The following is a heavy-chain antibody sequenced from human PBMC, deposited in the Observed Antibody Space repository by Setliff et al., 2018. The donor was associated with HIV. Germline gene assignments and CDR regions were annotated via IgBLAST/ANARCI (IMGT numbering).Heavy chain of an antibody. J-gene: IGHJ4*02. CDR3: ARDFGGRWTFDY. Sequence: GASVKVSCKASGYTFTNSFMHWVRQAPGQGLEWMEIVNPSDGSTSNSQKFQGRVTMTRDTSTTTVYMELSSLTSEDTAIYYCARDFGGRWTFDYWGQGTLVTVSS. D-gene: IGHD3-10*01. CDR1: GYTFTNSF. CDR2: VNPSDGST. V-gene: IGHV1-46*01.